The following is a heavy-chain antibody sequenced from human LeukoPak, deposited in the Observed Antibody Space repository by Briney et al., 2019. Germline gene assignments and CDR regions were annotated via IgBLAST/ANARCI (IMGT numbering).Heavy chain of an antibody. CDR3: ARDTTNGGVDY. D-gene: IGHD2-8*01. J-gene: IGHJ4*02. CDR2: IYYSGST. CDR1: GGSISSGGYY. Sequence: SQTLSLTCTVSGGSISSGGYYWSWVRQHPGKGLEWIGYIYYSGSTYYNPSLKSRVTISVDTSKNQFSLKLSSVTAADTAVYYCARDTTNGGVDYWGQGTLVTVSS. V-gene: IGHV4-31*03.